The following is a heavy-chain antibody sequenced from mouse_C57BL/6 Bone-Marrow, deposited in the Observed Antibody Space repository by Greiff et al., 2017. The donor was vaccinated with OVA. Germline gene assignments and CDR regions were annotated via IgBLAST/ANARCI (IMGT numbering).Heavy chain of an antibody. Sequence: EVQLQQSGPELVKPGASVKISCKASGYTFTDYYMNWVKQSHGKSLEWIGDINPNNGGTSYNQKFKGKATLTVDKSSSTAYMELRSLTSEDSAVYYCARAELTRMYYFDYWGQGTTLTVSS. CDR2: INPNNGGT. CDR3: ARAELTRMYYFDY. CDR1: GYTFTDYY. J-gene: IGHJ2*01. V-gene: IGHV1-26*01. D-gene: IGHD4-1*01.